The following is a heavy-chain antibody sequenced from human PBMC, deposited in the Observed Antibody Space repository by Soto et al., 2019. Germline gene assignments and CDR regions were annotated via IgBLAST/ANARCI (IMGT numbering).Heavy chain of an antibody. D-gene: IGHD3-16*02. CDR1: GYTFTSYG. CDR3: ARAYVYIWGSYRYMADY. Sequence: ASVKVSCKASGYTFTSYGISWVRQAPGQGLEWMGWISAYNGNTNYAQKLQGRVTMTTDTSTSTAYMELRSLRSDDTAVYYCARAYVYIWGSYRYMADYCGQGTLVPVSS. CDR2: ISAYNGNT. V-gene: IGHV1-18*01. J-gene: IGHJ4*02.